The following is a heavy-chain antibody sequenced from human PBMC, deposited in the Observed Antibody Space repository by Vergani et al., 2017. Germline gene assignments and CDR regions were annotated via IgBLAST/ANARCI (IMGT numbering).Heavy chain of an antibody. CDR1: GFPSSDYS. CDR3: ARDLLTRGTTLDYYYMGV. J-gene: IGHJ6*03. Sequence: QVQLVESGGGEVQPGRSLRLSCSAAGFPSSDYSVHWVRQVPGKGLEWVSVISYDGNKKNYADSVKGRFTISRYNSKNTLYLEMNALRAEETAVYYCARDLLTRGTTLDYYYMGVWGKGTTVTVSS. V-gene: IGHV3-30*03. D-gene: IGHD1-1*01. CDR2: ISYDGNKK.